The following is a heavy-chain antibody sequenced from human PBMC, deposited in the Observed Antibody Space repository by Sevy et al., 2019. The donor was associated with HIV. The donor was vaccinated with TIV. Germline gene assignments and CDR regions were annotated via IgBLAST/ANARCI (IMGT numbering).Heavy chain of an antibody. V-gene: IGHV3-23*01. D-gene: IGHD5-18*01. CDR3: VKEVSEYSYSDY. CDR2: ISGSAHRT. Sequence: GGSLRLSCAASGFTFSNYAMSWVRQTPGKGLEWVSAISGSAHRTYYTDSVKGRFTISRDNSKNMLFPQMNSLRAEDTAVYYCVKEVSEYSYSDYWGQGTLVTVSS. J-gene: IGHJ4*02. CDR1: GFTFSNYA.